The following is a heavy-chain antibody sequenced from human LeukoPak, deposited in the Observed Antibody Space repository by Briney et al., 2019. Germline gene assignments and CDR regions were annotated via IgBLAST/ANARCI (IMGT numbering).Heavy chain of an antibody. CDR1: GGSISSYY. D-gene: IGHD3-10*01. CDR3: ARDQGITMVRGVIRTLNWFDP. CDR2: IYYSGST. Sequence: PSETLSLTCSVSGGSISSYYWSWIRQPPRKGLEWIGYIYYSGSTNYNPSLKSRVTISVDTSKNQFSLKLSSVTAADTAVYYCARDQGITMVRGVIRTLNWFDPWGQGTLVTVSS. V-gene: IGHV4-59*01. J-gene: IGHJ5*02.